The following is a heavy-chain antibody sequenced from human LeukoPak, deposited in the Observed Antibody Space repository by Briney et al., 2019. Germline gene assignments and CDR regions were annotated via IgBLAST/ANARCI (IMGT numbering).Heavy chain of an antibody. J-gene: IGHJ3*02. V-gene: IGHV3-66*01. Sequence: GGSLRLSCTTSGFTFGDFTMSWVRQAPGKGLEWVSVIYSGGSTYYADSVKGRFTISRDNSKNTLYLQMNSLRAEDTAVYYCARASYYYDSSGYYRGAFDIWGQGTMVTVSS. CDR2: IYSGGST. D-gene: IGHD3-22*01. CDR3: ARASYYYDSSGYYRGAFDI. CDR1: GFTFGDFT.